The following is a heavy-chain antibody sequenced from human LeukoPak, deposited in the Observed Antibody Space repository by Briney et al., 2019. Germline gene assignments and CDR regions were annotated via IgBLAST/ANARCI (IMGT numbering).Heavy chain of an antibody. CDR2: INHSGST. CDR1: GGSFSGYY. CDR3: ARAGYSYGYRTVAFDI. Sequence: SETLSLTCAVYGGSFSGYYWSWIRPPPGKGLEWIGEINHSGSTNYNPSLKSRVTISVDTSKNQFSLKLSSVTAADTAVYYCARAGYSYGYRTVAFDIWGQGTMVTVSS. J-gene: IGHJ3*02. V-gene: IGHV4-34*01. D-gene: IGHD5-18*01.